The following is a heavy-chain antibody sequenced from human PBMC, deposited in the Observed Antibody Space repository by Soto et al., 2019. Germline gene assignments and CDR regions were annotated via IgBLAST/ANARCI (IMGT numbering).Heavy chain of an antibody. D-gene: IGHD4-17*01. CDR3: AKNPVYGDYGMDV. J-gene: IGHJ6*02. V-gene: IGHV3-30*18. CDR1: GFTFSSYG. CDR2: ISYDGSNK. Sequence: GGSLRLSCAASGFTFSSYGMHWVRRAPGKGLEWVAVISYDGSNKYYADSVKGRFTISRDNSKNTLYLQMNSLRAEDTAVYYCAKNPVYGDYGMDVWGQGTTVTVS.